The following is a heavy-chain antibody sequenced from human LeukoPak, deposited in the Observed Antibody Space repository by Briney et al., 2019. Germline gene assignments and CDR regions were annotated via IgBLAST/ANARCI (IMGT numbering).Heavy chain of an antibody. CDR2: VKQDGSEK. J-gene: IGHJ4*02. V-gene: IGHV3-7*04. CDR3: ARGWMQLWPFDS. D-gene: IGHD5-18*01. Sequence: GGSLRLSCAASGFTFSNYWMNWVRQTPGKGLEWVANVKQDGSEKYYVDSVKGRFTISRDNANNSLFLQMNSLRAEDTAVYYCARGWMQLWPFDSWGQGTLVTVSS. CDR1: GFTFSNYW.